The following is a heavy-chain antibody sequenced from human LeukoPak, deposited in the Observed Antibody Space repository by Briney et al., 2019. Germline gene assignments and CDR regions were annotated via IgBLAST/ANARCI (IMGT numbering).Heavy chain of an antibody. CDR3: AKDSRGGNGEDV. CDR2: ISWNSGSI. D-gene: IGHD2-15*01. V-gene: IGHV3-9*01. J-gene: IGHJ6*04. Sequence: GRSLRLSCAASGFTFDDYAMHWVRQAPGKGLEWVSGISWNSGSIGYADSVKGRFTISRDNSKNTLYLQMNSLRAEDTAVYYCAKDSRGGNGEDVWGKGTTVTISS. CDR1: GFTFDDYA.